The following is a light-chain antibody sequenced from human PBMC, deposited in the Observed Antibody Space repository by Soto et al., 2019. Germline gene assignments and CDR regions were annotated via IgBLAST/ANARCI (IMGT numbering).Light chain of an antibody. J-gene: IGKJ1*01. Sequence: IQMTQSPSTLSASVGDRVNITCRASQSITNWLAWYQQKPGKAPKLLIYKTSTLESGVPSRFSGSGSGTEFTLTISSLQPDDFATYYCQQYNTYSTTFGPGTKVEIK. V-gene: IGKV1-5*03. CDR3: QQYNTYSTT. CDR2: KTS. CDR1: QSITNW.